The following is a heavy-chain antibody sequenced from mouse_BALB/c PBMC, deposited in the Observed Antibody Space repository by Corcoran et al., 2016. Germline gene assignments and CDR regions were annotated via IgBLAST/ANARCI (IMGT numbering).Heavy chain of an antibody. V-gene: IGHV9-3-1*01. J-gene: IGHJ4*01. CDR2: INTYTGEP. D-gene: IGHD6-1*01. CDR3: AREPYAMDY. CDR1: GYTFTNYG. Sequence: QIQLVQSGPELKKPGETVKISCKASGYTFTNYGRNWVKQAPGKGLKWMGWINTYTGEPTYADDFKGRLAFSLETSASTAYLQINNLKNEDTATYFCAREPYAMDYWGQGTSVTVSS.